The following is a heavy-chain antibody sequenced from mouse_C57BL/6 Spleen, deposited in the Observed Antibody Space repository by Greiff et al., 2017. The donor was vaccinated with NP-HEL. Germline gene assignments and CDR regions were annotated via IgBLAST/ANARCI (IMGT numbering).Heavy chain of an antibody. Sequence: QVQLQQPGTELVKPGASVKLSCKASGYTFTSYWMHWVKQRPGQGLEWIGNINPSNGGTNYNEKFKSKATLTVDKSSSTAYMQLSSLTSEDSAVYYCARSRAASYYDYAMDYWGQGTSVTVSS. V-gene: IGHV1-53*01. CDR1: GYTFTSYW. D-gene: IGHD1-1*01. CDR2: INPSNGGT. J-gene: IGHJ4*01. CDR3: ARSRAASYYDYAMDY.